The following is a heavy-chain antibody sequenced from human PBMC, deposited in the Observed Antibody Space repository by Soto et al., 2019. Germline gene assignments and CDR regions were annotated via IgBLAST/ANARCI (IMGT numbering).Heavy chain of an antibody. Sequence: SETLSLTCAVYGGSFSGYYWSWIRQPPGKGLEWIGEINHSGSTNYNPSLKSRVTISVDTSKNQFSLKLSSVTAADTAVYYCARGRGHYGSGRGNWFDPWGQGTLVTVSS. J-gene: IGHJ5*02. CDR3: ARGRGHYGSGRGNWFDP. D-gene: IGHD3-10*01. CDR2: INHSGST. CDR1: GGSFSGYY. V-gene: IGHV4-34*01.